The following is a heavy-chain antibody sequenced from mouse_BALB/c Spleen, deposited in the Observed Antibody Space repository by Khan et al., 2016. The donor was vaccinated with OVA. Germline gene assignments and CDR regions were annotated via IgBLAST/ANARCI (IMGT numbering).Heavy chain of an antibody. CDR2: INTYTGEP. CDR3: ARGASYWYFDV. V-gene: IGHV9-1*02. Sequence: QIQLVQSGPELKKPGETVTISCKASGYTFTNYGMNWVKQAPGKGLKWMGWINTYTGEPTYTDDFKGRFAFSVDPSASTAYLQINNLKNEDMATYFCARGASYWYFDVWGAGTTVTVSS. CDR1: GYTFTNYG. J-gene: IGHJ1*01.